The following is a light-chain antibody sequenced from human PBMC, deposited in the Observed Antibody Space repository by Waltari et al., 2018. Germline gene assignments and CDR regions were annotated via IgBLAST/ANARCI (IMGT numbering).Light chain of an antibody. V-gene: IGLV1-40*01. CDR2: GNS. CDR3: QSYDSSLSGPYV. J-gene: IGLJ1*01. CDR1: SSNIGAGYD. Sequence: QSVLTQPPSVSGAPGQRVTISCTGRSSNIGAGYDVHWYQQLPGTAPKLLIFGNSNRPSGVPDRFSGSKSGTSASLAITRLQAEDEADYYCQSYDSSLSGPYVFGSGTKVTVL.